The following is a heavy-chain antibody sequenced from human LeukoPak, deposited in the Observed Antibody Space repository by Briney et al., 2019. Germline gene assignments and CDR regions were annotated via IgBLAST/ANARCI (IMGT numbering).Heavy chain of an antibody. V-gene: IGHV1-69*05. D-gene: IGHD2-15*01. CDR2: IIPIFGTA. CDR3: ARGPLSRYCSGGSCSDTAMVLVFDY. Sequence: SVKVSCKASGGTFISYAISWVRQAPGQGLEWMGRIIPIFGTANYAQKFQGRVTITTDESTSTAYMELSSLRSEDTAVYYCARGPLSRYCSGGSCSDTAMVLVFDYWGQGTLVTVSS. J-gene: IGHJ4*02. CDR1: GGTFISYA.